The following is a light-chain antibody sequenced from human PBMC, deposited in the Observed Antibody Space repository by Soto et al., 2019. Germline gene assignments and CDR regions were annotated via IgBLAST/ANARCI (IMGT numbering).Light chain of an antibody. CDR3: QQRTNWLFT. J-gene: IGKJ3*01. CDR2: DAS. V-gene: IGKV3-11*01. Sequence: EVALTQSPATLSLSPGERATLSCRASQTVGISLAWYQHKPGQPPRLLIYDASKRATGIPARFGGSGSGTDFTLTISSLEPEDFAVYYCQQRTNWLFTFGPGTKVDIK. CDR1: QTVGIS.